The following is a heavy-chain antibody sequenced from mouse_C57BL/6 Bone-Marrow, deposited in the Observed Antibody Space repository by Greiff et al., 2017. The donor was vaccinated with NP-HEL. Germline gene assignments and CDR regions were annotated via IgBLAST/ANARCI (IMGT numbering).Heavy chain of an antibody. Sequence: QVQLQQPGAELVRPGASVKLSCKASGYTFTDYYINWVKQRPGQGLEWIARIYPGSGNTYYNEKFKGKATLTAEKSSSTAYMQLSSLTSESSAVYFCAREGGGITTVVATYEYFDCWGPGTTLTVSS. J-gene: IGHJ2*01. CDR3: AREGGGITTVVATYEYFDC. CDR1: GYTFTDYY. D-gene: IGHD1-1*01. V-gene: IGHV1-76*01. CDR2: IYPGSGNT.